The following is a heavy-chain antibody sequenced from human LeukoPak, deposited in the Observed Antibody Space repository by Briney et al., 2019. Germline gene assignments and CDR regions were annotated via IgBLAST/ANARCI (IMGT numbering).Heavy chain of an antibody. J-gene: IGHJ5*02. CDR3: ARDDTDIVVVPAAARPLWFDP. Sequence: ASVKVSCKASGYTFTGYYMHWVRQAPGQGLEWMGWINPNSGGTNYAQKFQGRVTRTRDTSISTAYMELSRLRSDDTAVYYCARDDTDIVVVPAAARPLWFDPWGQGTLVTVSS. CDR2: INPNSGGT. V-gene: IGHV1-2*02. D-gene: IGHD2-2*01. CDR1: GYTFTGYY.